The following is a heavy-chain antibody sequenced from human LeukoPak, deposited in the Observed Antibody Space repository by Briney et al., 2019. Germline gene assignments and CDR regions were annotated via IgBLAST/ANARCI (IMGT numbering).Heavy chain of an antibody. V-gene: IGHV4-59*01. CDR1: GGSISSYY. CDR2: IYYSGST. D-gene: IGHD2-2*03. Sequence: SETLSLTCTVSGGSISSYYWSWIRQPPGKGLEWIGYIYYSGSTNYNPSLKSRVTISVDTSKNQFSLKLSSVTAADTAVYYCAREGGGYSRNNWFDPWGQGTLVTVSS. CDR3: AREGGGYSRNNWFDP. J-gene: IGHJ5*02.